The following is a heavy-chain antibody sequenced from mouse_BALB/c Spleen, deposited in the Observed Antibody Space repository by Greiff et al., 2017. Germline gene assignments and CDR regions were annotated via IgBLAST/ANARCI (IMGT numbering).Heavy chain of an antibody. J-gene: IGHJ2*01. CDR3: TYFDY. CDR1: GFTFSNYW. Sequence: EVMLVESGGGLVQPGGSMKLSCVASGFTFSNYWMNWVRQSPEKGLEWVAEIRLKSNNYATHYAESVKGRFTISRDDSKSSVYLQMNNLRAEDTGIYYCTYFDYWGQGTTLTVSS. CDR2: IRLKSNNYAT. V-gene: IGHV6-6*02.